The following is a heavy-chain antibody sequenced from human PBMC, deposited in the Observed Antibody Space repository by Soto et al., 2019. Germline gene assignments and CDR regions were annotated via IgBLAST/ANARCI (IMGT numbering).Heavy chain of an antibody. D-gene: IGHD3-3*01. CDR2: IYYSGST. CDR3: ARALSNRRYYFDY. V-gene: IGHV4-30-4*01. Sequence: SETLSLTCTVSGGSISSGDYYWSWIRQPPGKGLEWIGYIYYSGSTYYNPSLKSRLTISVDTSKNQFSLKLSSVTAADTAVYYCARALSNRRYYFDYGGQGTLVTVSS. J-gene: IGHJ4*02. CDR1: GGSISSGDYY.